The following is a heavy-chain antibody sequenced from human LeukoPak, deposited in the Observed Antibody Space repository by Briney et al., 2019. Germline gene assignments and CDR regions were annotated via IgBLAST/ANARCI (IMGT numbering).Heavy chain of an antibody. CDR2: ISYDGSNK. Sequence: GGSLRLSCAASGFTFSSYGMHWVRQAPGKGLEWVAVISYDGSNKYYADSVKGRFTISRDNSKNTLYLQMNSLRAEDTAVYYCAKDHGPGYCSSTSCHETYYYGMDVWGQGTTVTVS. D-gene: IGHD2-2*01. V-gene: IGHV3-30*18. CDR3: AKDHGPGYCSSTSCHETYYYGMDV. J-gene: IGHJ6*02. CDR1: GFTFSSYG.